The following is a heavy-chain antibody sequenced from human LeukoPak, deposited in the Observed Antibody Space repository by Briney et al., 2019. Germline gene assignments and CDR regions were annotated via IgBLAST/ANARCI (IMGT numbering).Heavy chain of an antibody. CDR3: ARLSGYEYYYYYGMDV. Sequence: ASVKVSCKASGYTFTSYGISWVRQAPGQGLEWMGWISAYNGNTNYAQKLQGRVTMTTDTSTSTAYMELRSLRSDDTAVYYCARLSGYEYYYYYGMDVWGQGTTVTVSS. D-gene: IGHD5-12*01. V-gene: IGHV1-18*01. CDR1: GYTFTSYG. J-gene: IGHJ6*02. CDR2: ISAYNGNT.